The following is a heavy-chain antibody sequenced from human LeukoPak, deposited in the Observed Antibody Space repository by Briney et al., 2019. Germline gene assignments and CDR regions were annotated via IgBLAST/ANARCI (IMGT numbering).Heavy chain of an antibody. D-gene: IGHD3-10*01. CDR2: INPSGGST. CDR3: ARDTYYYGSGSYSSGAFDI. CDR1: GYTFTSYY. Sequence: ASVKVSCKASGYTFTSYYMHWVRQAPGQGLEWMGIINPSGGSTSYAQKFQGRVTMTTDTSTSTAYMELRSLRSDDTAVYYCARDTYYYGSGSYSSGAFDIWGQGTMVTVSS. V-gene: IGHV1-46*01. J-gene: IGHJ3*02.